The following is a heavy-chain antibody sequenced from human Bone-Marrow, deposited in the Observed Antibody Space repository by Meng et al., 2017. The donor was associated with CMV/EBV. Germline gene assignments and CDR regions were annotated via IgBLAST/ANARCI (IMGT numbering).Heavy chain of an antibody. Sequence: GESLKISCAASGFTFDDYSMSWVRQAPGKGLEWVSGINWNGGSTGYADSVKGRFTISRDNAKNSLYLQMNSLRAEDTALYYCARDFGYCTNGVCYSDYWGQGTLVTVSS. V-gene: IGHV3-20*04. D-gene: IGHD2-8*01. CDR1: GFTFDDYS. J-gene: IGHJ4*02. CDR3: ARDFGYCTNGVCYSDY. CDR2: INWNGGST.